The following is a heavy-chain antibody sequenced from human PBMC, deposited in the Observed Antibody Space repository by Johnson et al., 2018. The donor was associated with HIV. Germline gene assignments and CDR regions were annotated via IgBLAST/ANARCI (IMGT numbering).Heavy chain of an antibody. CDR2: ISYDGSNK. D-gene: IGHD1-14*01. CDR1: RFTFNSYA. V-gene: IGHV3-30-3*01. CDR3: ARGRSGILILDDAFDI. J-gene: IGHJ3*02. Sequence: QVQLVESGGGVVQPGRSLRLSCAASRFTFNSYAMHWVRQASGKGLEWVAVISYDGSNKYYADSVKGRFTISRDNSKNTLYVQMNSLRAEDTAVYYCARGRSGILILDDAFDIWGQGTMVTVSS.